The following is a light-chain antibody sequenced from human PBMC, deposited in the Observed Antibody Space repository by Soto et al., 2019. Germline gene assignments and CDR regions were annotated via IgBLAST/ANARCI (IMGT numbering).Light chain of an antibody. CDR1: GSDVGGYNY. Sequence: QSVLTQPASVSGSPGQSITISCTGTGSDVGGYNYVSWYQQHPGKAPKLMIYDVSNRPSGVSNRFSGSKSGNTASLTISGLQAEDEADYYCSSYTSSSTRVFGTGNKVTVL. V-gene: IGLV2-14*01. CDR2: DVS. CDR3: SSYTSSSTRV. J-gene: IGLJ1*01.